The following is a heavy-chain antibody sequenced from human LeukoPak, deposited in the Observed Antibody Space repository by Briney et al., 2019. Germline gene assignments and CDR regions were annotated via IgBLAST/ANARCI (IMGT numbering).Heavy chain of an antibody. CDR2: ISFDGSNK. CDR1: GFTFNTYT. J-gene: IGHJ4*02. D-gene: IGHD2-2*01. CDR3: ARGQAYCSSTSCFSLFDY. V-gene: IGHV3-30*04. Sequence: GGSLRLSCAASGFTFNTYTMNWVRQAPGKGLEWAAVISFDGSNKFYADSVKGRFTISSDNSKNTLYLQMNSLRAEDTAVYYCARGQAYCSSTSCFSLFDYWGQGTLVTVSS.